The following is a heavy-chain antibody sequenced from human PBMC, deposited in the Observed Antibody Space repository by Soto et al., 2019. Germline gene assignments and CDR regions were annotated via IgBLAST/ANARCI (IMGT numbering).Heavy chain of an antibody. CDR1: GFTFSSYA. CDR2: ISGSGGTT. J-gene: IGHJ4*02. Sequence: EVQLLESGGGLVQPGGSLRLSCAASGFTFSSYAMSWVRQAPGKGLEWVSVISGSGGTTHYADSVKGRFIISRDNSKNTLYLQMHSLRVEDTALYYCAKGFGVSADYGGLPDFWGQGTLVTVSS. V-gene: IGHV3-23*01. CDR3: AKGFGVSADYGGLPDF. D-gene: IGHD4-17*01.